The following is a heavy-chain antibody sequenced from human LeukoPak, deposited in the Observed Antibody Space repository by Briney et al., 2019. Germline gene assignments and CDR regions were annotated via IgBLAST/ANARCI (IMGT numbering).Heavy chain of an antibody. CDR3: ARCITIFGVVDYYMDV. CDR2: IRSSSSYI. D-gene: IGHD3-3*01. Sequence: PGGSLRLSCAASGFTFSSYSMNWVRQAPGKGLEWVSSIRSSSSYIYYADSVKGRFTISRDNAKNSLYLQMNSLRAEDTAVYYCARCITIFGVVDYYMDVWGKGTTVTVSS. J-gene: IGHJ6*03. V-gene: IGHV3-21*01. CDR1: GFTFSSYS.